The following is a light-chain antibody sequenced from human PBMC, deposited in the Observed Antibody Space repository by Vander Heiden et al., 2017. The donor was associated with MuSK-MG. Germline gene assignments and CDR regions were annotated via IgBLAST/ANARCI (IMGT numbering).Light chain of an antibody. Sequence: DIQMTQSQSSLSASVGDRVTITCRASQGISVYLAWYQQKPGKVPKLLIYAASTLRSGVPSRFSGSGSGTDFTLTISSLQPEDVATYYCQKYNNAPPGGTFGPGTKVDIK. V-gene: IGKV1-27*01. CDR2: AAS. J-gene: IGKJ3*01. CDR3: QKYNNAPPGGT. CDR1: QGISVY.